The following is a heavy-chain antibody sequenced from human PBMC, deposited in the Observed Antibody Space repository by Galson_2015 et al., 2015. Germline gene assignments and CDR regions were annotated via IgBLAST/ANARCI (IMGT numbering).Heavy chain of an antibody. CDR3: ARDHLDGDYEVDTIH. Sequence: SLRLSCAASGFTFSSYWMSWVRQAPGKGLEWVANIKQDGSEKYYVDSVKGRFTISRDNAKNSLYLQMNSLRAEDTAVYYCARDHLDGDYEVDTIHWGQGTLVTVSS. CDR1: GFTFSSYW. CDR2: IKQDGSEK. D-gene: IGHD4-17*01. V-gene: IGHV3-7*03. J-gene: IGHJ4*02.